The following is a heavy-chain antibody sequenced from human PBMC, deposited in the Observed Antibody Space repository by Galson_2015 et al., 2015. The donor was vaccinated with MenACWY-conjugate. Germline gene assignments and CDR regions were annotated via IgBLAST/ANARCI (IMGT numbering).Heavy chain of an antibody. CDR1: RFTFSSYW. D-gene: IGHD1-26*01. CDR2: IKPDGSEK. CDR3: ARGVKWLDS. Sequence: SLRLSCAASRFTFSSYWMTWVRQAPGKGLEWVANIKPDGSEKNYVDSVKGRFTISRDNAKDSLYLQMNSLRAEDTAVYYCARGVKWLDSWGQGTLFTISS. V-gene: IGHV3-7*04. J-gene: IGHJ4*02.